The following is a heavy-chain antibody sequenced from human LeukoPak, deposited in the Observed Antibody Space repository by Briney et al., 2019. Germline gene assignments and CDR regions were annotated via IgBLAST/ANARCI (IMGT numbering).Heavy chain of an antibody. CDR2: IYTSGST. J-gene: IGHJ4*02. D-gene: IGHD2-2*02. V-gene: IGHV4-4*07. Sequence: SETLSLTCTVSGGSISSYYWSWIRQPAGKGLEWIGCIYTSGSTNYNPSLKSRVTMSVDTSKNQFSLKLSSVTAADTAVYYCVYQPLLYPAGYWGQGTLVTVSS. CDR1: GGSISSYY. CDR3: VYQPLLYPAGY.